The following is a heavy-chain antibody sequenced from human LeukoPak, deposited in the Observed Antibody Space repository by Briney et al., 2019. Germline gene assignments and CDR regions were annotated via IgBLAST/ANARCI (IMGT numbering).Heavy chain of an antibody. D-gene: IGHD5-24*01. J-gene: IGHJ4*02. CDR1: GFTLSSYV. CDR2: ISGSGACT. CDR3: AKSRDGFNGVFDY. V-gene: IGHV3-23*01. Sequence: GGSLRLSCAASGFTLSSYVMSWVPQAPGKGLEWVSDISGSGACTYYAHSAKGRFSISRDNPKNTLYLQMNRLRAEDTAVYYCAKSRDGFNGVFDYWGQGILVTVSS.